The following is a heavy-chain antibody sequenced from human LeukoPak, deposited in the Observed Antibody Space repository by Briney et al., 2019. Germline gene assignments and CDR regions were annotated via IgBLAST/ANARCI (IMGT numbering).Heavy chain of an antibody. V-gene: IGHV3-21*01. D-gene: IGHD4-23*01. CDR3: ASSTAGRWYRDSHYFDY. CDR1: GLTFSTYS. Sequence: GGSLRLSCAASGLTFSTYSMNWVRQAPGKGLEWVSSISSSSSNIYYADSLRGRFTISRDNAKNSLYLQMNSLRAEDTAVYYCASSTAGRWYRDSHYFDYWGQGTLVTVSS. J-gene: IGHJ4*02. CDR2: ISSSSSNI.